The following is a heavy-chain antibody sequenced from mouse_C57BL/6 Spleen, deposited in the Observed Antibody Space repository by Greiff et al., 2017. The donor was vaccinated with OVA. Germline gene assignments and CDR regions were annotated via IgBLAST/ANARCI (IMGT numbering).Heavy chain of an antibody. Sequence: QVQLKESGPGLVQPSQSLSITCTVSGFSLTSYGVHWVRQSPGKGLEWLGVIWSGGSTDYNAAFISRLSISKDNSKSQVFFKMNSLQADDTAIYYCARFGDGAWFAYWGQGTLVTVSA. J-gene: IGHJ3*01. CDR2: IWSGGST. CDR3: ARFGDGAWFAY. CDR1: GFSLTSYG. D-gene: IGHD3-1*01. V-gene: IGHV2-2*01.